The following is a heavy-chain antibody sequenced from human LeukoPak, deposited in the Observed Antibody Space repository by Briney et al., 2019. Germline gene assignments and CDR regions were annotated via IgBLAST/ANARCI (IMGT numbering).Heavy chain of an antibody. CDR3: AKGGAEPYFDY. V-gene: IGHV3-9*03. D-gene: IGHD1-14*01. Sequence: GGSLRLSCAASGFTFDDYAMHWARQAPGKGLEWVSGISWNSGSIGYADSVKGRFTISRDNAKNSLYLQMNSLRAEDMALYYCAKGGAEPYFDYWGQGTLVTVSS. CDR2: ISWNSGSI. CDR1: GFTFDDYA. J-gene: IGHJ4*02.